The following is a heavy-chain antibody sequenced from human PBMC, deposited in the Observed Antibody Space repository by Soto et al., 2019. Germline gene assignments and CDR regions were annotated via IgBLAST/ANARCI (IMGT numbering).Heavy chain of an antibody. V-gene: IGHV3-23*01. Sequence: EVRLLESGGDLVQPGGSLRLSCAASGFTFSSYGMSWVRQAPGKGLEWVSGISGTGGSTYYADSVKGRFTISRDNSKNTRFLQMDSLRADDTAVYYCARKSDCSGCSCPYYFDYWGQGTLVTVSS. CDR3: ARKSDCSGCSCPYYFDY. CDR2: ISGTGGST. CDR1: GFTFSSYG. D-gene: IGHD2-15*01. J-gene: IGHJ4*02.